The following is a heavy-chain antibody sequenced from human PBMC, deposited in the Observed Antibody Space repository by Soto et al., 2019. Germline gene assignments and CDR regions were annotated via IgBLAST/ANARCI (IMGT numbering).Heavy chain of an antibody. CDR2: IYYSGST. Sequence: QVQLQESGPGLVKPSETLSLTCTVSGGSISSYYWSWIRPRPGKVLEWVGYIYYSGSTKYNPSLRGRVTISVDTFKNKCPLQRSSVTAADTAVYYCASHMGGDYGDDIFDYWGQGTLVAVSS. V-gene: IGHV4-59*08. CDR1: GGSISSYY. J-gene: IGHJ4*02. D-gene: IGHD4-17*01. CDR3: ASHMGGDYGDDIFDY.